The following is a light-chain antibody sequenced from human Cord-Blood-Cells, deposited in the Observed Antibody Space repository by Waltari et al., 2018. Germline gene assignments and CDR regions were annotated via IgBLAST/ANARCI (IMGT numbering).Light chain of an antibody. CDR2: YFN. CDR1: SSDVGGYNY. CDR3: SSYTSSSTYV. V-gene: IGLV2-14*01. Sequence: QSALTQPASVSGSPGQSLTISCPGTSSDVGGYNYVSWYQQHPGKAPTLMIDYFNNRPAGVSNRFSGSKAGNTASLTISGLQAEDEADYYCSSYTSSSTYVFGTGTKVTVL. J-gene: IGLJ1*01.